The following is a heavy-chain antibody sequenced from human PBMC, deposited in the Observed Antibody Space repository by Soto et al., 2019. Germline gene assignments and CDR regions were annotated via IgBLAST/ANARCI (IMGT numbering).Heavy chain of an antibody. V-gene: IGHV3-30*03. CDR2: ISYDGSLQ. D-gene: IGHD5-18*01. CDR3: VSDRGYGHASVPYS. CDR1: GFAFSSYG. J-gene: IGHJ4*02. Sequence: QAQLVESGGGVVQPGRSLRLSCAASGFAFSSYGMHWVRQAPGTGLEWVAVISYDGSLQHYADSVKGRFTISRDNSKNMVIPQMSSLRAEDTAVYYCVSDRGYGHASVPYSWGQGTLVSVSS.